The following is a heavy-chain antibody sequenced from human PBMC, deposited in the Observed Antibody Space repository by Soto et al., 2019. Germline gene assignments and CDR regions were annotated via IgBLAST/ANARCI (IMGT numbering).Heavy chain of an antibody. D-gene: IGHD3-22*01. Sequence: SETLSLTCTVSGGSISSGGYYWSWIRQHPGKGLEWIGYIYYSGSTYYNPSLKSRVTISVDTSKNQFSLKLSSVTAADTAVYYCARYQPMIVVHEANNWFDPWGQGTLVTVSS. CDR1: GGSISSGGYY. V-gene: IGHV4-31*03. J-gene: IGHJ5*02. CDR2: IYYSGST. CDR3: ARYQPMIVVHEANNWFDP.